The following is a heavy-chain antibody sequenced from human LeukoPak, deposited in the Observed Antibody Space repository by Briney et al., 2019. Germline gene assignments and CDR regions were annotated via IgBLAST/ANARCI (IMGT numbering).Heavy chain of an antibody. J-gene: IGHJ1*01. D-gene: IGHD2-15*01. CDR3: ASPKGYCSGGSCYAEYFQH. CDR2: IRYDGSNK. CDR1: GFTFSSYG. V-gene: IGHV3-30*02. Sequence: PGGSLRLSCAASGFTFSSYGMHWVRQAPGKGLEWVAFIRYDGSNKYYADSVKGRFTISRDNSKNTLYLQMNSLRAEDTAVYYCASPKGYCSGGSCYAEYFQHWGQGTLVTVSS.